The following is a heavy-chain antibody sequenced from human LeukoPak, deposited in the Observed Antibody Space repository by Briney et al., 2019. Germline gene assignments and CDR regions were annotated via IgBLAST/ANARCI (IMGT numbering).Heavy chain of an antibody. D-gene: IGHD1-26*01. J-gene: IGHJ4*02. CDR3: AREVGATVRFFDY. CDR2: INHSGST. V-gene: IGHV4-34*01. CDR1: GGSFSGYY. Sequence: KSSETLSLTCAVYGGSFSGYYWSWIRQPPGKGLEWIGEINHSGSTNYNPSLKSRVTISVDTSKNQFSLKLSSVTAADTAVYYCAREVGATVRFFDYWGQGTLVTVSS.